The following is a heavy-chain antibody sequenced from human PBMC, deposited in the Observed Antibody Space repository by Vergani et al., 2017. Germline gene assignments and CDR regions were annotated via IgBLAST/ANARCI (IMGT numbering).Heavy chain of an antibody. CDR2: IYPGDSDT. CDR1: GYSFTSYW. CDR3: ARHGTYXDYDAPHAGYYYYYGMDV. Sequence: EVQLVQSGAEVKKPGESLKISCKGSGYSFTSYWIGWVRQMPGKGLEWMGIIYPGDSDTRYSPSFQGQVTISADKSISTAYLQWSSLKASDTAMYYCARHGTYXDYDAPHAGYYYYYGMDVWGQGTTVTVSS. V-gene: IGHV5-51*01. J-gene: IGHJ6*02. D-gene: IGHD4-17*01.